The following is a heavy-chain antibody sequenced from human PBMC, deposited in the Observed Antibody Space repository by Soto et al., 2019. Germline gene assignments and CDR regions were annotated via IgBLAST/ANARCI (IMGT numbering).Heavy chain of an antibody. J-gene: IGHJ4*02. CDR1: GFTFSSYA. CDR2: FSGSGGST. Sequence: GGSLRLSCAASGFTFSSYAMSWVRQAPGKGLEWVSAFSGSGGSTYYADSVKGRFTISRDNSKNTLYLQMNSLRAEETAVYYCEKHLGYSSSTSCHRVFRLHNYHDYWGQGTLVTVSS. V-gene: IGHV3-23*01. CDR3: EKHLGYSSSTSCHRVFRLHNYHDY. D-gene: IGHD2-2*01.